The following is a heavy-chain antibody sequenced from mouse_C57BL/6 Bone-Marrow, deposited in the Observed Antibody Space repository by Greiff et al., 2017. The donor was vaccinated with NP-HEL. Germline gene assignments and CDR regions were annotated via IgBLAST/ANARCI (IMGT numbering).Heavy chain of an antibody. CDR2: INSDGGST. CDR1: EYEFPSHD. V-gene: IGHV5-2*01. CDR3: ARHNGYYPFAY. J-gene: IGHJ3*01. D-gene: IGHD2-3*01. Sequence: EVMLVESGGGLVQPGESLKLSCESNEYEFPSHDMSWVRKTPEKRLELVAAINSDGGSTYYPDTMEGRFIISSDNTKKTLYLQMSSQRSEDTAVDYGARHNGYYPFAYWGQGTLVTVSA.